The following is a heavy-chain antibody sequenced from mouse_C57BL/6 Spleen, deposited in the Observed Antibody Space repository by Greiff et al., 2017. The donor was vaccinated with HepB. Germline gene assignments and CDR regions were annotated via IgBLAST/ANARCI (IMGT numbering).Heavy chain of an antibody. V-gene: IGHV1-82*01. CDR3: ARYGTTVVATYYYAMDY. D-gene: IGHD1-1*01. CDR2: IYPGDGDT. CDR1: GFAFSSSW. J-gene: IGHJ4*01. Sequence: VQLVESGPELVKPGASVKISCKASGFAFSSSWMNWVKQRPGKGLEWIGRIYPGDGDTNYNGKFKGKATLTADKSSSTAYMQLSSLTSEDSAVYFCARYGTTVVATYYYAMDYWGQGTSVTVSS.